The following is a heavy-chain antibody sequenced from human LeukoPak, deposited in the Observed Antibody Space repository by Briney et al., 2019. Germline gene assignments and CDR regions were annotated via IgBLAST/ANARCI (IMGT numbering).Heavy chain of an antibody. CDR1: GFTFSSNW. D-gene: IGHD4-23*01. CDR3: ARDRYNGGNSHAFDI. Sequence: LSFYGAAYGFTFSSNWLHRDRQAPGKGLMCVSRPSSGGSSTIYADSVKGRFTISRANDKTTLYLQMHSLRAKDADEYYCARDRYNGGNSHAFDIWGQGTMVTVSA. CDR2: PSSGGSST. J-gene: IGHJ3*02. V-gene: IGHV3-74*01.